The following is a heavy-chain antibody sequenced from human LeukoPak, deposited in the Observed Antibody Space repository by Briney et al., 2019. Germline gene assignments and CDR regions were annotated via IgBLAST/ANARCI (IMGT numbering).Heavy chain of an antibody. J-gene: IGHJ5*02. CDR1: GCSINDFY. CDR2: ISDSGAT. CDR3: ARVVRGAVTSNCFAP. D-gene: IGHD4-17*01. Sequence: SETLSLTCTVSGCSINDFYWTWIRQAPGEGLEWVAYISDSGATDYNPSLGSRVTMSVDTSKNEFSLQLTSVTAADTAMYYCARVVRGAVTSNCFAPWGQGTLVTVSS. V-gene: IGHV4-59*01.